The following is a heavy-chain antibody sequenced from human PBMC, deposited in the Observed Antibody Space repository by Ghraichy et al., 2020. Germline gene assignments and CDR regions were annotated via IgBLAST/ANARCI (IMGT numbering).Heavy chain of an antibody. V-gene: IGHV4-4*02. CDR3: ARGRGYYYDSSGYYPGSN. J-gene: IGHJ4*02. D-gene: IGHD3-22*01. Sequence: SETLSLTCAVSGGSISSSNWWSWVRQPPGKGLEWIGEIYHSGSTNYNPSLKSRVTISVDKSKNQFSLKLSSVTAADTAVYYCARGRGYYYDSSGYYPGSNWGQGTLVTVSS. CDR2: IYHSGST. CDR1: GGSISSSNW.